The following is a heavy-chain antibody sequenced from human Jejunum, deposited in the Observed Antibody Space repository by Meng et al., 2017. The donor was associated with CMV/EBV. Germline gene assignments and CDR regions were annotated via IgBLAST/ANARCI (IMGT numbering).Heavy chain of an antibody. CDR1: STYA. CDR3: AKGGTLNVVVPDASWVIGY. D-gene: IGHD2-2*01. J-gene: IGHJ4*02. Sequence: STYAMHWVRQAPGKGLEWVSGISGSGDSTYYTDSVKGRFTISRDNSQNTLYLHMSSLRAEDTAVYFCAKGGTLNVVVPDASWVIGYWGQGTLVTVSS. V-gene: IGHV3-23*01. CDR2: ISGSGDST.